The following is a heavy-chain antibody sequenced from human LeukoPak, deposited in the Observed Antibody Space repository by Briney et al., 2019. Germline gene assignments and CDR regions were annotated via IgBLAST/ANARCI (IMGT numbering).Heavy chain of an antibody. CDR3: ARLDSVALGPDY. J-gene: IGHJ4*02. V-gene: IGHV5-51*01. Sequence: GESLKISCKGSGYRFTNYWIGWVRQMPGKGLEWMGITHPDEPDTRYNPSFQGQVIISADKSINTAYLHWVGLKASDTALYYCARLDSVALGPDYWGQGTLVTVSS. CDR1: GYRFTNYW. D-gene: IGHD4-23*01. CDR2: THPDEPDT.